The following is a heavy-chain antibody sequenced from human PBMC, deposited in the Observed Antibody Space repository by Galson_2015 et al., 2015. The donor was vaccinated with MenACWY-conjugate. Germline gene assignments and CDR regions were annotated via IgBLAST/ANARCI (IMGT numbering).Heavy chain of an antibody. J-gene: IGHJ3*02. V-gene: IGHV3-23*01. CDR1: GFAFANYA. D-gene: IGHD6-19*01. Sequence: SLSLSCEASGFAFANYAMSWVRQAPGTGAEWVASLTSAHATTSYAHTVKGRFTISRDNFTATLFLLTNSLSVDDTAVYYCAKERRIMTVAAPSDGFDMWGQGTMVTVSS. CDR3: AKERRIMTVAAPSDGFDM. CDR2: LTSAHATT.